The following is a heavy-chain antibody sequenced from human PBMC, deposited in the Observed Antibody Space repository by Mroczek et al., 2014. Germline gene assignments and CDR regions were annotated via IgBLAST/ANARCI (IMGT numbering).Heavy chain of an antibody. CDR3: ARGFDSGSSRRVFFDY. Sequence: VQLVESGPGLVKPSETLSLTCTVSGASISNYYWTWIRQPPGKGLEWIGYVYYSGSTNYNPSLKSRVTISLDTSKNQFSLKLNSVTAADTAVYYCARGFDSGSSRRVFFDYWGQGTLVTVSS. J-gene: IGHJ4*02. CDR2: VYYSGST. D-gene: IGHD3-10*01. V-gene: IGHV4-59*01. CDR1: GASISNYY.